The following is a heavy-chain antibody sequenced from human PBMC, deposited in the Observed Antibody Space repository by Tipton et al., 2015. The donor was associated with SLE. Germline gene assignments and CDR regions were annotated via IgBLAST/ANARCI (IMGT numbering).Heavy chain of an antibody. Sequence: TLSLTCTVSGGSISSSNYYWGWIRQPPGKGLEWIGSIYYSGSTYYSPSFQGQVTISADKSISTAYLQWSSLKASDTAMYYCAIWDLDKGGMDVWGQGTTVTVSS. CDR3: AIWDLDKGGMDV. J-gene: IGHJ6*02. D-gene: IGHD1-26*01. CDR1: GGSISSSNYY. V-gene: IGHV4-39*07. CDR2: IYYSGST.